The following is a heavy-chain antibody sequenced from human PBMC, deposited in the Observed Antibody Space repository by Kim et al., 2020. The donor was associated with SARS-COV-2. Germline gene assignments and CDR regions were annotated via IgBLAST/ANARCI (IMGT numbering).Heavy chain of an antibody. CDR2: ISYDGSNK. CDR1: GFTFSSYA. Sequence: GGSLRLSCAASGFTFSSYAMHWVRQAPGKGLEWVAVISYDGSNKYYADSVKGRFTISRDNSKNTLYLQMNSLRAEDTAVYYCARDEDTMVRGVDLDYWG. CDR3: ARDEDTMVRGVDLDY. V-gene: IGHV3-30*04. J-gene: IGHJ4*01. D-gene: IGHD3-10*01.